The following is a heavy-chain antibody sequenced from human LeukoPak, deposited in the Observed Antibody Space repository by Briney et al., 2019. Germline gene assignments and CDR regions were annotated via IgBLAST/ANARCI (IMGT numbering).Heavy chain of an antibody. D-gene: IGHD3-10*01. V-gene: IGHV3-53*05. CDR1: GFTVSSNY. CDR2: IYSGGST. Sequence: GGSLRLSCAASGFTVSSNYMSWVRQAPGKGLEWVSVIYSGGSTYYADSVKGRFTISRDNSKNTLYLQMNSLRPEDTAVYYCASDISMVRGVMGYWGQGTLVTVSS. J-gene: IGHJ4*02. CDR3: ASDISMVRGVMGY.